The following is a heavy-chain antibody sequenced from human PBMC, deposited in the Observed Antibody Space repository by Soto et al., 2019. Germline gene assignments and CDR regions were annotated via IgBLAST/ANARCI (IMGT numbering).Heavy chain of an antibody. D-gene: IGHD3-10*01. CDR2: ISSSSTTL. V-gene: IGHV3-48*02. CDR1: GLTFSIYS. J-gene: IGHJ6*02. CDR3: ARDPGDGMDV. Sequence: GGSLRLSCAASGLTFSIYSMNWVRQAPGKGLEWVSYISSSSTTLYYADSVKGRFTISRDDAKNSLYLQMHSLRDEDTAVYYCARDPGDGMDVWGQGTTVTVSS.